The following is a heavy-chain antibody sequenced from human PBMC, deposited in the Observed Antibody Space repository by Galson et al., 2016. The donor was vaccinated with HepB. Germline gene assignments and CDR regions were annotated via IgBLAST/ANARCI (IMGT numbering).Heavy chain of an antibody. CDR2: IKKDGGEI. J-gene: IGHJ2*01. CDR3: TREFDL. CDR1: GFSLGNYW. Sequence: SLRLSCAASGFSLGNYWMNWARQAPGKGLEWLANIKKDGGEINYVDSVKGRFTISRDSATNSLFLQMSTLRVEDTAGYYCTREFDLWGRSTQVTVSS. V-gene: IGHV3-7*04.